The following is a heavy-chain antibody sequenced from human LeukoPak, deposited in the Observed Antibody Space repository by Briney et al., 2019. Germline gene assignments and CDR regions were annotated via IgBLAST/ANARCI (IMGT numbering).Heavy chain of an antibody. Sequence: ASETLSLTCTVSGGSISSGDYYWSWIRQPPGKGLEWIGEINHRGSTNYNPSLKSRVTISVDTSKNQFSLKLSSVTAADTAVYYCASPSRYYYYYGMDVWGKGTTVTVSS. CDR1: GGSISSGDYY. CDR3: ASPSRYYYYYGMDV. CDR2: INHRGST. V-gene: IGHV4-39*07. J-gene: IGHJ6*04.